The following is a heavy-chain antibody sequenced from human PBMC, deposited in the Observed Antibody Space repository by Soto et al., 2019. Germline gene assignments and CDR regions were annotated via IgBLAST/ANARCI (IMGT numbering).Heavy chain of an antibody. D-gene: IGHD3-10*01. J-gene: IGHJ6*02. CDR3: TGITWFRGMDV. CDR2: TYYKSKWNN. CDR1: GDSVSSNSAC. V-gene: IGHV6-1*01. Sequence: SQTLSLTCVISGDSVSSNSACWNWIRQSPSRGLEWLGRTYYKSKWNNDYALSVKSRITINPDTSKSQFSLHLYSVTPEDTAVYSCTGITWFRGMDVWGQGTTVTVSS.